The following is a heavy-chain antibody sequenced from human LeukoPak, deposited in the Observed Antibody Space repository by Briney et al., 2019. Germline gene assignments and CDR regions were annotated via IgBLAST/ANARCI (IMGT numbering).Heavy chain of an antibody. Sequence: SETLSLTCTVSGGSFINYYWTWIRQTPVKGLEWIAFIYYNGRARYNPSFQSRVTISLDTSKNHFTLQVRSVTAADTAVYFCARLLDYDNSGGPDTFDIWGQGTTISVSS. CDR3: ARLLDYDNSGGPDTFDI. V-gene: IGHV4-59*01. CDR1: GGSFINYY. D-gene: IGHD3-22*01. CDR2: IYYNGRA. J-gene: IGHJ3*02.